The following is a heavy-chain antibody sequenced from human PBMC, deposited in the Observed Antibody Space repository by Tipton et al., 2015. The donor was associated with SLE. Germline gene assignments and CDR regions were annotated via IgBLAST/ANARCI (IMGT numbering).Heavy chain of an antibody. CDR3: ARDNYGSGSYFFDY. J-gene: IGHJ4*02. D-gene: IGHD3-10*01. V-gene: IGHV3-30*04. CDR1: GFTFSSYA. Sequence: SLRLSCAASGFTFSSYAMHWVRQAPGKGLEWVAVISYDGSNKYYADSVKGRFTISRDNSKNTLYLQMNSLSAEDTAVYYCARDNYGSGSYFFDYWGQGTLVTVSS. CDR2: ISYDGSNK.